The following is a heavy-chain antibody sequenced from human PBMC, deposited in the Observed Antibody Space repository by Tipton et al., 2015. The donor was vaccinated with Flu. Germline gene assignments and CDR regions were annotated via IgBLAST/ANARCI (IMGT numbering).Heavy chain of an antibody. Sequence: SLRLSCAASGFRFSNYWMHWVRQAPGKGPVWVSRIYNDGSRTTYADSVKGRFTISRDNAKNTLYLQMNSLRAEDTAVYYCARVGYCSGSTCYSPDYYYGMDVWGQGTTVTVSS. CDR2: IYNDGSRT. CDR1: GFRFSNYW. J-gene: IGHJ6*02. V-gene: IGHV3-74*01. CDR3: ARVGYCSGSTCYSPDYYYGMDV. D-gene: IGHD2-2*02.